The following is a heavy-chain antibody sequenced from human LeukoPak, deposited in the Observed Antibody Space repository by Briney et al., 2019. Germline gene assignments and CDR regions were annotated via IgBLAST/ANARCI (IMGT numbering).Heavy chain of an antibody. CDR3: ARDDWGRGVINSDY. Sequence: ASVKVSCKASGYTFTSYGISWVRQAPGQGLEWMGWISAYNGNTNYAQKLQGRVTMTRDMSTSTVYMELSSLRSEDTAVYYCARDDWGRGVINSDYWGQGTLVTVSS. CDR2: ISAYNGNT. CDR1: GYTFTSYG. V-gene: IGHV1-18*01. J-gene: IGHJ4*02. D-gene: IGHD3-10*01.